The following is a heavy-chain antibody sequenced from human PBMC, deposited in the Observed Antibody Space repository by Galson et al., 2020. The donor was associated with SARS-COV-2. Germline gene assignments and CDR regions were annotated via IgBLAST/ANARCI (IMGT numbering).Heavy chain of an antibody. CDR1: WFSLSTSGMC. CDR2: IDWDGDK. J-gene: IGHJ4*02. D-gene: IGHD1-1*01. Sequence: SGPTLVKPTQTLTLTCTFSWFSLSTSGMCVSWIRQPPGKALEWLARIDWDGDKHYNTSLKTRFTISKDTSKNQVVLTMTNMDPVDTATYYCARGWITGTTSRTFDYWGQGTLVTVSS. V-gene: IGHV2-70*11. CDR3: ARGWITGTTSRTFDY.